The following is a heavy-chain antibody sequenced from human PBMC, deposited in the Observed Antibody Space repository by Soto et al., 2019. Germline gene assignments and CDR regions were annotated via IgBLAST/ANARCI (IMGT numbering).Heavy chain of an antibody. CDR1: STSVRTGVYY. V-gene: IGHV4-31*03. CDR2: IDNTGSA. J-gene: IGHJ4*02. CDR3: AGAVSDFDVRRYRTSYFDQ. Sequence: SDTLSLTFTVSSTSVRTGVYYWTWICQHPGKGLEWIGYIDNTGSAYYNPSLTGRVDISVDTSKNQFSLNLQSLTAADTAFYYCAGAVSDFDVRRYRTSYFDQWGQGILVTVSS. D-gene: IGHD3-10*02.